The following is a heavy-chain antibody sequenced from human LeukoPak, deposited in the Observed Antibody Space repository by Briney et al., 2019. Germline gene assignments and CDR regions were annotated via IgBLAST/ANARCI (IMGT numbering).Heavy chain of an antibody. CDR2: IKSKTDGGTT. CDR1: GFTFNHYW. Sequence: GGSLRLSCAASGFTFNHYWMSWVRQAPGKGLEWVGRIKSKTDGGTTKGRFTISRDDSKNTLYLQMNSLKTEDTAVYYCTTVTRYSSSSEVDYWGQGTLVTVSS. V-gene: IGHV3-15*01. J-gene: IGHJ4*02. D-gene: IGHD6-6*01. CDR3: TTVTRYSSSSEVDY.